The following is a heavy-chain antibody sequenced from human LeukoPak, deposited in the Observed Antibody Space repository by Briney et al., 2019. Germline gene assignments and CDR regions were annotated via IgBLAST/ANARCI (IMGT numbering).Heavy chain of an antibody. CDR3: ARHRSKWLQSSFDY. CDR1: SGSLRENY. D-gene: IGHD5-24*01. V-gene: IGHV4-34*01. Sequence: SETLSLTCNVSSGSLRENYWSWIRQSPGKGLEWIAEINHSGSTNYNPSLKSRVTISVDTSKNQFSLKLNSVTAADTAVYYCARHRSKWLQSSFDYWGQGTLVTVSS. J-gene: IGHJ4*02. CDR2: INHSGST.